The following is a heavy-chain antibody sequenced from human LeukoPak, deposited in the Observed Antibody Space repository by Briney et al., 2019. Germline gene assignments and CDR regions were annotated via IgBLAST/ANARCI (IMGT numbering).Heavy chain of an antibody. V-gene: IGHV4-39*01. CDR1: GGSMSSSPDY. Sequence: SETLSLTCTVSGGSMSSSPDYWGWIRQPPGKGLEWIGCIYYSGSLYYNPSLRSLVTISVDTSKNQFSLKLSSVTAADTAVYYCAKVVCSGGNCPFDYWGQGTLVTVSS. CDR3: AKVVCSGGNCPFDY. CDR2: IYYSGSL. J-gene: IGHJ4*02. D-gene: IGHD2-15*01.